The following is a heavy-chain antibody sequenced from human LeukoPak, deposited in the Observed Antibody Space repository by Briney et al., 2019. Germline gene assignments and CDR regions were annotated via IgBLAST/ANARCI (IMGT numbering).Heavy chain of an antibody. V-gene: IGHV3-21*01. CDR1: GFTFSSYS. CDR2: ISSSSNYI. D-gene: IGHD2-2*01. J-gene: IGHJ5*02. CDR3: ARSIVVVPVGRFDP. Sequence: PGGSLRLSCAASGFTFSSYSMNWVRQAPGKGLEWVSSISSSSNYIYYADSVKGRFTISRDNAKNSLYLQMNSLRAEDTAVYYCARSIVVVPVGRFDPWGQGTLVTVPS.